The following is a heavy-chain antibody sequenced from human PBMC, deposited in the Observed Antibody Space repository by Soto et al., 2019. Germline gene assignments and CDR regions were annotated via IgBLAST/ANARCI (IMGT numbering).Heavy chain of an antibody. CDR1: GGTFSSYT. D-gene: IGHD3-10*01. CDR3: AREGKDYGSAAGWCDP. J-gene: IGHJ5*02. V-gene: IGHV1-69*08. Sequence: QVQLVQSGAEVKKPGSSVKVSCKASGGTFSSYTISWVRQAPGQGLEWMGRIIPILGIANYAQKFQGRVTITADKSTRTAYMELSSLRSEDTAVYYCAREGKDYGSAAGWCDPWGQGTLVTVSS. CDR2: IIPILGIA.